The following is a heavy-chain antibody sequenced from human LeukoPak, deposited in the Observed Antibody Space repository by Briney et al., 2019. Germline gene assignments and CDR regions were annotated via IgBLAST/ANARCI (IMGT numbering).Heavy chain of an antibody. D-gene: IGHD5-18*01. CDR2: IWPSGST. CDR3: ASHRTAMAYFDY. V-gene: IGHV4-30-2*06. J-gene: IGHJ4*02. Sequence: SETLSLTCSVSGGSISSGPYFWSWIRQSPGQGLEWIGYIWPSGSTNYNPSLKSRVTISVDTSKNQFSLKLSSVTAADTAVYYCASHRTAMAYFDYWGQGTLVTVSS. CDR1: GGSISSGPYF.